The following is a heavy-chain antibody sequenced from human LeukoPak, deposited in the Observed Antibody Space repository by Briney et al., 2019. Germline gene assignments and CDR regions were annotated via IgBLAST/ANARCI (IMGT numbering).Heavy chain of an antibody. CDR3: ARFGCSGGSCYFDP. Sequence: PSETLSLTCTVSGGSISSFYWGWIRQPPGKGLEWIGYTNYSGSTNYSTFLRSRVTISVDTSKNQFSLKLSSVTAADTAVYYCARFGCSGGSCYFDPWGQGTLVTVSS. V-gene: IGHV4-59*08. J-gene: IGHJ5*02. D-gene: IGHD2-15*01. CDR2: TNYSGST. CDR1: GGSISSFY.